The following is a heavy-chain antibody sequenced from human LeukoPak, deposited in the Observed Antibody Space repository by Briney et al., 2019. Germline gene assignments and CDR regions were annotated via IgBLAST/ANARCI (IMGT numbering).Heavy chain of an antibody. CDR3: ARALPAAAGYYFDY. Sequence: PGGSLRLSCAASGFTVSSNYMSWVRQAPGKGLEWVSVIYSGGSTYYADSVKGRFTISRDNSKNTLYLQMNSLRAEDTAVYYCARALPAAAGYYFDYWGQGTLVTVSS. CDR2: IYSGGST. J-gene: IGHJ4*02. V-gene: IGHV3-53*01. D-gene: IGHD6-13*01. CDR1: GFTVSSNY.